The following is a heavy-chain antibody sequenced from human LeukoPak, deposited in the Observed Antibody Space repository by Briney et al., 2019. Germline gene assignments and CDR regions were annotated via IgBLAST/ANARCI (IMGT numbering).Heavy chain of an antibody. J-gene: IGHJ3*02. D-gene: IGHD3-9*01. CDR2: ISYDGSNK. V-gene: IGHV3-30*18. CDR3: AKDESPGYAFDI. Sequence: GGSLRLSCAASGFTFSSYGMHWVRQAPGKGLEWVAVISYDGSNKYYADSVKGRFTISRDNPKNTLYLQMNSLRAEDTAVYYCAKDESPGYAFDIWGQGTMVTVSS. CDR1: GFTFSSYG.